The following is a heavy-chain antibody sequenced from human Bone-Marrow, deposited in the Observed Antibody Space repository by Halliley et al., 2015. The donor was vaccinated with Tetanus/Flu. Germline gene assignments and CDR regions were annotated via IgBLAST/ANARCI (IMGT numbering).Heavy chain of an antibody. J-gene: IGHJ5*02. V-gene: IGHV4-4*09. CDR3: ARAVTGMWQDFNWFDP. Sequence: TLSLTCIVSGGSFSGDYWSWVRQSPGKGLEWIGHIDFSGRAHYSSSLGSRATISVDMSKNQFSLSLTSVTAADTAVYYCARAVTGMWQDFNWFDPWGQGMLVTVSS. D-gene: IGHD2-21*02. CDR2: IDFSGRA. CDR1: GGSFSGDY.